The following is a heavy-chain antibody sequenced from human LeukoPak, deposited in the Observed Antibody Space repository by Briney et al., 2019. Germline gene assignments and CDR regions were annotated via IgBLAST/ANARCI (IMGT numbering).Heavy chain of an antibody. V-gene: IGHV4-59*08. CDR3: ARLGGIAAALYYYYYGMDV. J-gene: IGHJ6*02. CDR2: IYYSGST. D-gene: IGHD6-13*01. Sequence: ETLSLTCAVSGGSISSYYWSWIRQPPGKGLEWIGYIYYSGSTNYNPSLKSRVTISVDTSKNQFSLKLSSVTAADTAVYYCARLGGIAAALYYYYYGMDVWGQGTTVTVSS. CDR1: GGSISSYY.